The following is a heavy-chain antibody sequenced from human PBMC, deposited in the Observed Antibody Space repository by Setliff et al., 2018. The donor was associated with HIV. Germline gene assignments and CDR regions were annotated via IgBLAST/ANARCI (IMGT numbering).Heavy chain of an antibody. D-gene: IGHD2-15*01. J-gene: IGHJ4*02. CDR2: IYYSGST. CDR3: ARLLVAGMLFDY. CDR1: GGSIISSTYF. V-gene: IGHV4-39*01. Sequence: SETLSLTCTVSGGSIISSTYFWGWIRQPPGKGLECIGNIYYSGSTSYNPSLKSRVTISVDTSKNQFSLKLSSVTAADTTVYYCARLLVAGMLFDYWGQGTLVTVSS.